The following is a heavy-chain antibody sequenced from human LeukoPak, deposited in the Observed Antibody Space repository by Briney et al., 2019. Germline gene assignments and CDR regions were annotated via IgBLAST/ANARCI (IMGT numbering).Heavy chain of an antibody. J-gene: IGHJ3*02. CDR1: GGSISSSSYY. D-gene: IGHD5-18*01. V-gene: IGHV4-30-2*01. CDR2: IYHSGST. CDR3: ARGVPAMVDAFDI. Sequence: SETLSLTCTVSGGSISSSSYYWGWIRQPPGKGLEWIGYIYHSGSTYYNPSLKSRVTISVDRSKNQFSLKLSSVTAADTAVYYCARGVPAMVDAFDIWGQGTMVTVSS.